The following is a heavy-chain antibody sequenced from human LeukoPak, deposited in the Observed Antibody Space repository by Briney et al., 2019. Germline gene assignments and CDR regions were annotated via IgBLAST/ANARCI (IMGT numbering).Heavy chain of an antibody. D-gene: IGHD6-19*01. CDR1: GFTFSSYA. CDR2: ISGSGGST. CDR3: ARKRIAVTGWFDP. J-gene: IGHJ5*02. Sequence: GGSLRLSCAASGFTFSSYAMSWVRPAPGEGLEWVSAISGSGGSTYYADSVKGRFTISRDNSNNTLYLQMNSLRAEDTAVYYCARKRIAVTGWFDPWGQGTLVTVSS. V-gene: IGHV3-23*01.